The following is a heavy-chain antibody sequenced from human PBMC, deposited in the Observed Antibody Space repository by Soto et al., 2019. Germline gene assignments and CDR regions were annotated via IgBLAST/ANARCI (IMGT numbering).Heavy chain of an antibody. V-gene: IGHV4-31*03. J-gene: IGHJ6*02. CDR3: ARDSPRRNYDYYGMDV. Sequence: SETLSLTCTVSDDSINNYDYCWSWIRQHPGKGLEWIGYICYSGSTYYNPSLKSRLTMSIDTSRNQFSLRLKSVTAADTAVYYCARDSPRRNYDYYGMDVWGQGTTVTVSS. CDR2: ICYSGST. CDR1: DDSINNYDYC.